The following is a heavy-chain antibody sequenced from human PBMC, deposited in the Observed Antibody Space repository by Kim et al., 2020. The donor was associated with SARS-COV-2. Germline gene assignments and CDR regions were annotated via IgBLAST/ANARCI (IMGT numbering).Heavy chain of an antibody. Sequence: GGSLRLSCAASGFTFSSCAMSWVRQAPGKGLEWVSGISGSGDSTYYSDSVKGRFTISSDNSRNTLYLQMHSLRAADTAAYYCAKHINRCRNQFDYWGQGT. J-gene: IGHJ4*02. CDR2: ISGSGDST. D-gene: IGHD2-21*01. CDR1: GFTFSSCA. V-gene: IGHV3-23*01. CDR3: AKHINRCRNQFDY.